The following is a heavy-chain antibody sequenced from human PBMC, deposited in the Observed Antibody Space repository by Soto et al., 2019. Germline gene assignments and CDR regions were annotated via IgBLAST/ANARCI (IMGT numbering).Heavy chain of an antibody. CDR3: ARDRRYCNGGSCYYMDV. CDR1: GFTFSSYD. Sequence: EVQLVESGGGLVQPGGSLRLSCAASGFTFSSYDMNWVRQAPGKGLEWISYISTSSRAIHYADSVKGRFTISRDNVKNSLYLQMNSLSDEDTAVYYCARDRRYCNGGSCYYMDVWGKGTTGTVSS. J-gene: IGHJ6*03. CDR2: ISTSSRAI. D-gene: IGHD2-15*01. V-gene: IGHV3-48*02.